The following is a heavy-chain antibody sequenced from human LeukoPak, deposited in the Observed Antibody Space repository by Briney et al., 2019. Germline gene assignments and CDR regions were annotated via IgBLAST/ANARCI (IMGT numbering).Heavy chain of an antibody. Sequence: GASVKVSCKASGFTFTGYYMHWVRQAPGQGLEWMGWINPNSGGTNYAQKFQGRVTMTRDTSITTAYMELTRLRSDDTAVYYCARGPHWDPHFDYWGQGTLVTVSS. J-gene: IGHJ4*02. D-gene: IGHD7-27*01. V-gene: IGHV1-2*02. CDR3: ARGPHWDPHFDY. CDR1: GFTFTGYY. CDR2: INPNSGGT.